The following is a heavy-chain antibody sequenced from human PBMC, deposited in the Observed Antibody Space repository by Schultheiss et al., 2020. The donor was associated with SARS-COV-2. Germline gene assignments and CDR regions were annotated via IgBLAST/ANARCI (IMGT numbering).Heavy chain of an antibody. J-gene: IGHJ4*02. Sequence: ASVKVSCKASGYTLTNYGISWVRQAAGQGLEWMGWISAYNGNTNYAQKLQGRVTMTTDTSTSTAYMELRSLRSDDTAVYYCARDSPGSYSNFLGGLDSWGQGTLVTVSS. CDR3: ARDSPGSYSNFLGGLDS. CDR2: ISAYNGNT. V-gene: IGHV1-18*04. CDR1: GYTLTNYG. D-gene: IGHD4-11*01.